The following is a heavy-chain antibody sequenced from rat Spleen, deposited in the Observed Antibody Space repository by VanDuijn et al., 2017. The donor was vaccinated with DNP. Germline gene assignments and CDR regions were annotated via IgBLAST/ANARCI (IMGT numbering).Heavy chain of an antibody. Sequence: EVQLVDSGGGLVQPGRSLRLSCAASGFIFNNYYMAWVRQAPKKGLEWVATISTSGSRTYYRDSVKGRFTISSDKAKTTLHLQMNSLKSEDTATYYCARGSTSIYWYFDFWGPGTMVTVSS. CDR3: ARGSTSIYWYFDF. V-gene: IGHV5-25*01. J-gene: IGHJ1*01. CDR1: GFIFNNYY. D-gene: IGHD3-1*01. CDR2: ISTSGSRT.